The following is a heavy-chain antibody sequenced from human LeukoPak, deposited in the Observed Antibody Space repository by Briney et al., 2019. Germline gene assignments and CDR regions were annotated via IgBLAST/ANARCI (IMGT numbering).Heavy chain of an antibody. D-gene: IGHD7-27*01. V-gene: IGHV1-8*01. CDR1: GYTFTNYD. CDR2: MNPKSGNT. J-gene: IGHJ4*02. Sequence: GASVKVSCKTSGYTFTNYDINWVRQATGQGLEWMGWMNPKSGNTGSAQRFQGRVTLTRDTSISTAYMELSSLRSEDTAVYYCARVWGSIDYWGQGTLVTASS. CDR3: ARVWGSIDY.